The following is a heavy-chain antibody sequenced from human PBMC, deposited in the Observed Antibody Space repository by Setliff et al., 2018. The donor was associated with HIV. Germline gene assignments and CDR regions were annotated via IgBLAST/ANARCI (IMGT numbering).Heavy chain of an antibody. CDR2: INPNTGGT. CDR3: ASQFGAYDSSGYEHDAFNI. Sequence: GASVKVSCKASGYTFTSYYMHWVRQAPGQGFEWMGRINPNTGGTKFAQKFQGSVTMTRDTSISTAYMKLRRLRSDDTAVYYCASQFGAYDSSGYEHDAFNIWGQGTMVTVSS. V-gene: IGHV1-2*06. CDR1: GYTFTSYY. J-gene: IGHJ3*02. D-gene: IGHD3-22*01.